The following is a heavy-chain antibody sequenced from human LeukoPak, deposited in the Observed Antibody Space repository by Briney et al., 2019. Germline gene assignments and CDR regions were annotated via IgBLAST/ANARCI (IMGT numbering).Heavy chain of an antibody. D-gene: IGHD4-17*01. CDR3: ASTYGDYVGNFDY. CDR1: GGSFRGYY. CDR2: INHSGST. V-gene: IGHV4-34*01. Sequence: SETLSLTCAVYGGSFRGYYWSWIRQPPGKGLEWIGEINHSGSTNYNPSLKSRVTISVDTSKNQFSLKLSSVTAADTAVYYCASTYGDYVGNFDYWGQGTLVTVSS. J-gene: IGHJ4*02.